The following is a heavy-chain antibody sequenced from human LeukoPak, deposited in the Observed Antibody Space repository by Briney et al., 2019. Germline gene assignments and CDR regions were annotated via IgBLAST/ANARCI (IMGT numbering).Heavy chain of an antibody. J-gene: IGHJ4*02. CDR3: ARVDYYDSSGQYHFDY. CDR1: GYTFTSYG. D-gene: IGHD3-22*01. Sequence: GASVKVSCKASGYTFTSYGISWVRQAPGQGLEWMGWISAYNGNTNYAQKLQGRVTMTTDTSTSTAYMELRSLRPDDTAVYYCARVDYYDSSGQYHFDYWGQGTLVTVSS. CDR2: ISAYNGNT. V-gene: IGHV1-18*01.